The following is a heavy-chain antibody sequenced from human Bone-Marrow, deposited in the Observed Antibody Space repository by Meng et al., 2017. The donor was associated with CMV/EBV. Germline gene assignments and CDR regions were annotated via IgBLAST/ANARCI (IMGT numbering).Heavy chain of an antibody. CDR2: INPNSGGT. V-gene: IGHV1-2*02. CDR3: ARGRLRRILTYYYGMGV. J-gene: IGHJ6*02. D-gene: IGHD2-8*01. CDR1: GDTFTGYY. Sequence: ASVKVSCKASGDTFTGYYMHWVRQAPGQGLEWMGWINPNSGGTNYAQKFQGRVTMTRDTSISTAYMELSRLRTDDTAVYYCARGRLRRILTYYYGMGVWGQGTTVTVSS.